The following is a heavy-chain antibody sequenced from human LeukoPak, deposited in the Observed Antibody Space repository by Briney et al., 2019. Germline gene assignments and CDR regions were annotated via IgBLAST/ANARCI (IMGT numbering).Heavy chain of an antibody. CDR1: GGSFSGYY. CDR3: ARDGQSSGYLDAFDI. V-gene: IGHV4-34*01. CDR2: INHSGST. J-gene: IGHJ3*02. D-gene: IGHD3-22*01. Sequence: SETLSLTCAVYGGSFSGYYWSWIRQPPGKGLEWIGEINHSGSTNYNPSLKSRVTISVDTSKNQFSLKLTSVTAADTAVYYCARDGQSSGYLDAFDIWGQGTMVTVSS.